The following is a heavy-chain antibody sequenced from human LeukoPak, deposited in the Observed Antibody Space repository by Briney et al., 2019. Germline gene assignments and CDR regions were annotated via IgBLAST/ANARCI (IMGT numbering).Heavy chain of an antibody. CDR1: GSSISSYY. V-gene: IGHV4-59*01. CDR2: IYYSGST. CDR3: ARVPQHYYDSNDYPYYYMDV. Sequence: PSETLSLTCTVSGSSISSYYWSWIRQPPGKGQEWIGYIYYSGSTNYNPSLKSRVTISVDTSKNQFSLKLSSVTAADTAVYYCARVPQHYYDSNDYPYYYMDVWGKGTTLTVSS. D-gene: IGHD3-22*01. J-gene: IGHJ6*03.